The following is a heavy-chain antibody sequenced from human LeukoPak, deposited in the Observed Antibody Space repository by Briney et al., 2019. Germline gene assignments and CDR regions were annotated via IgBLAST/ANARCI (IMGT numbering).Heavy chain of an antibody. D-gene: IGHD3-22*01. Sequence: PGGSLRHSCVGSGFTLSSYWMSWVRPAAGKGREWVANIKEDGSEKYYVDSVKGRFTISRDNAKNSLYLQMNSLGAEETAVYYCAREYYYANSGPDYWGQGTLVTVSS. CDR3: AREYYYANSGPDY. J-gene: IGHJ4*02. V-gene: IGHV3-7*05. CDR2: IKEDGSEK. CDR1: GFTLSSYW.